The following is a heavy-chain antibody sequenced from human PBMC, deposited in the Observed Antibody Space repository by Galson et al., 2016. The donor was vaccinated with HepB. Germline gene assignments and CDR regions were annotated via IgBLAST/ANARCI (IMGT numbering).Heavy chain of an antibody. D-gene: IGHD2-2*01. Sequence: SVKVSCKASAHIFYNYGFSWVRQAPGQGLEWMGWLSLYTGNSQYSQKFQDRFTMTTDTSTTTAYMELRSLRSDDTAVYYCASSASERPHFDPWGQGTLVTVSS. CDR1: AHIFYNYG. J-gene: IGHJ5*02. V-gene: IGHV1-18*01. CDR2: LSLYTGNS. CDR3: ASSASERPHFDP.